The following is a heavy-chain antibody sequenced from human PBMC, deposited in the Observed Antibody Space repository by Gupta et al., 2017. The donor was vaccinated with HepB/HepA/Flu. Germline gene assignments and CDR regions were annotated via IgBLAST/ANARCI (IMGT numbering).Heavy chain of an antibody. CDR3: ARGANYGDDDRGISY. V-gene: IGHV3-33*01. CDR2: IWFDGTQK. J-gene: IGHJ4*02. Sequence: QVQLVESGGGVVQPGRSLRRSCAASGFTFSTYGMQWVRQAPGKGLEWVAVIWFDGTQKYYADSVKGRFTISRDNSKNTLYLQTKSLGAEDTAVYYCARGANYGDDDRGISYWGQGTLGTVSS. CDR1: GFTFSTYG. D-gene: IGHD4-17*01.